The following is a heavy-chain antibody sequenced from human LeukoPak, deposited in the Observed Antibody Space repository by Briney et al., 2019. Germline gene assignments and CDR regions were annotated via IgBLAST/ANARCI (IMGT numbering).Heavy chain of an antibody. D-gene: IGHD3-22*01. CDR2: VSSGSSTI. CDR1: GFTFSDYY. CDR3: ASGATYYSDSRGSPGDF. J-gene: IGHJ4*02. V-gene: IGHV3-11*04. Sequence: RAGGSLRLSCAASGFTFSDYYMSWIRQAPGKALEWVSYVSSGSSTIYYADSVKGRFTISRDNSKNTLYLQMNSLRADDTAVYYCASGATYYSDSRGSPGDFWGQGTLVTVSS.